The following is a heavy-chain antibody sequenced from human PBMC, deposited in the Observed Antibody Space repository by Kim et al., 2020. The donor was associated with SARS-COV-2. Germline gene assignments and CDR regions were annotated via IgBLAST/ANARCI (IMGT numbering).Heavy chain of an antibody. Sequence: GGSLRLSCAASGFTFSSYSMHWVRQAPGKGLEWVSYISSSSSTIYYADSVKGRFTISRDNAKNSLYLQMNSLRDEDTAVYYCARDINYDILTGYYRYFDYWGQGTLVTVSS. CDR1: GFTFSSYS. D-gene: IGHD3-9*01. CDR2: ISSSSSTI. V-gene: IGHV3-48*02. CDR3: ARDINYDILTGYYRYFDY. J-gene: IGHJ4*02.